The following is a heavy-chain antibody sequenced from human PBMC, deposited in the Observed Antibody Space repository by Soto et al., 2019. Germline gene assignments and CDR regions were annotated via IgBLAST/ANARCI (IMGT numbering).Heavy chain of an antibody. J-gene: IGHJ4*02. Sequence: EVQVLQSGGGLVPPGGSLRLSCAGSGFTFINSGMSWVRQAPGQGLEWVSSITGNGDTTYYAESVKGRFTISRDNSKSTLYLQMNSLRAEDTAVYYCAKIDGYFDYWGQGTLVTVSS. CDR3: AKIDGYFDY. V-gene: IGHV3-23*01. CDR1: GFTFINSG. D-gene: IGHD3-22*01. CDR2: ITGNGDTT.